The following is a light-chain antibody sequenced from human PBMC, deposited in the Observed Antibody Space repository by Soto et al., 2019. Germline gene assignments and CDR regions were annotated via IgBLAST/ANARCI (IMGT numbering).Light chain of an antibody. J-gene: IGKJ1*01. CDR3: QQYDTSPRT. CDR2: GAS. V-gene: IGKV3-20*01. CDR1: QSVSSNY. Sequence: EVMLTQSPGTLSLSPGERATLSCRASQSVSSNYLAWYQQKSGQAHRLLIYGASNRATGIPDRFSGSGSGTDFTLTIRRLEPEDFAVYYCQQYDTSPRTFGQGTTVEFK.